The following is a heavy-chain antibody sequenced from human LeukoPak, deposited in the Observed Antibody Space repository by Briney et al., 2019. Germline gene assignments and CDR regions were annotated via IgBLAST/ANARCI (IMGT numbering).Heavy chain of an antibody. J-gene: IGHJ3*02. CDR2: ISSSSYI. CDR1: GFTFSSYA. D-gene: IGHD3-10*01. CDR3: ARDLGYYGSGSYSAFDI. Sequence: GGSLRLSCAASGFTFSSYAMSWVRQAPGKGLEWVSSISSSSYIYYADSVKGRFTISRDNAKNSLYLQMNSLGAEDTAVYYCARDLGYYGSGSYSAFDIWGQGTMVTVSS. V-gene: IGHV3-21*01.